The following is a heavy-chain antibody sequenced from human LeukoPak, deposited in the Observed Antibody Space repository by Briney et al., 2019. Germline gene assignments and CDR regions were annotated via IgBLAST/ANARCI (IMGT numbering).Heavy chain of an antibody. CDR3: AKWDFG. V-gene: IGHV3-74*01. CDR1: GFTFRNKW. CDR2: INSDGSIT. D-gene: IGHD1-26*01. Sequence: GGFLRLSCAASGFTFRNKWMHWVRQAPGKGPVWVSRINSDGSITNYADSVKGRFTISRDNAKNTVYLQMNSLRAEDTAVYYCAKWDFGWGQGTLVTVSS. J-gene: IGHJ4*02.